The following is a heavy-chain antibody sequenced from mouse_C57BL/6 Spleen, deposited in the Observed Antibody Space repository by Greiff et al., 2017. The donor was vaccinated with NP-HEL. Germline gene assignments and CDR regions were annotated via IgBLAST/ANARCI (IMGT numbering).Heavy chain of an antibody. J-gene: IGHJ2*01. D-gene: IGHD1-2*01. CDR1: GFTFTDYY. CDR2: IGTKAIGYTT. Sequence: EVHLVESGGGLVQPGASLRLSCAASGFTFTDYYMSWVRQPPGKAPEWLALIGTKAIGYTTEYTASVKGRFTISRDNSQNILYLQMNTLRAEDSATYYCVKAITTSPPYYFDYWGQGTTLTVSS. V-gene: IGHV7-4*01. CDR3: VKAITTSPPYYFDY.